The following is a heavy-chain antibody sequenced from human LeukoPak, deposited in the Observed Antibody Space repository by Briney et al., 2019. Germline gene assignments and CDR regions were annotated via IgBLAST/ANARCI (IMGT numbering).Heavy chain of an antibody. CDR2: ISGSGDST. Sequence: GGSLRLSCSASGFTFNNYAMTWVRQAPGKGLEWVSTISGSGDSTYYADSVKGRFTISRDNSKNTLSLQMNSLTAEDTAVYYCAARRGYYHYMDVWGKGTTVTVSS. V-gene: IGHV3-23*01. CDR3: AARRGYYHYMDV. J-gene: IGHJ6*03. D-gene: IGHD3-3*01. CDR1: GFTFNNYA.